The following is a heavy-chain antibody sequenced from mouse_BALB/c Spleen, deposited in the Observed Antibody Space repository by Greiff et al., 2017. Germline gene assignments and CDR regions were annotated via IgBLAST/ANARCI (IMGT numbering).Heavy chain of an antibody. V-gene: IGHV1-82*01. CDR1: GYAFSSSW. Sequence: QVQLKESGPELVKPGASVKISCKASGYAFSSSWMNWVKQRPGQGLEWIGRIYPGDGDTNYNGKFKGKATLTADKSSSTAYMQLSSLTSVDSAVYVCARDDGYYHWYFDVWGAGTTVTVSS. CDR3: ARDDGYYHWYFDV. J-gene: IGHJ1*01. CDR2: IYPGDGDT. D-gene: IGHD2-3*01.